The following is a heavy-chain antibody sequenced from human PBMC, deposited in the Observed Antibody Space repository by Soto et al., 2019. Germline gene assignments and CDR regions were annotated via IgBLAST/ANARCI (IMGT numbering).Heavy chain of an antibody. J-gene: IGHJ5*02. D-gene: IGHD1-1*01. CDR2: ISAYNGNT. V-gene: IGHV1-18*01. CDR1: GYTFTSYG. Sequence: ASVKASCQASGYTFTSYGISWARQAPGQGREWMGWISAYNGNTNYAQKLQGRVTMTTDTSASTAYMEVRSLRYDDTAVYYCARKGTGAPVDTWGQGTLVAVSS. CDR3: ARKGTGAPVDT.